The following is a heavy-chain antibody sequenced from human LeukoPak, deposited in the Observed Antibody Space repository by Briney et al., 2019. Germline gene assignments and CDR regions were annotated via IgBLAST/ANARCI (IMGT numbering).Heavy chain of an antibody. Sequence: SVKVSCKASGGTFSSYAISWVRQAPGQGLEWMGGIIPIFGTANYAQKFQGRVTITADESTSTAYMELSSLRSEDTAVYYCARTAAAAPLPYYYMDVWGKGTTVTVSS. V-gene: IGHV1-69*13. CDR2: IIPIFGTA. CDR1: GGTFSSYA. D-gene: IGHD6-13*01. J-gene: IGHJ6*03. CDR3: ARTAAAAPLPYYYMDV.